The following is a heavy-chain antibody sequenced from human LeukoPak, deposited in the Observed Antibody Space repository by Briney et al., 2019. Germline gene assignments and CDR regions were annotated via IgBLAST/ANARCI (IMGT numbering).Heavy chain of an antibody. J-gene: IGHJ4*02. D-gene: IGHD5-12*01. CDR1: GFTFSSYA. CDR3: AKILVATFHD. CDR2: ISYDGSNK. V-gene: IGHV3-30*18. Sequence: PGGSLRLSCAASGFTFSSYAMHWVRQAPGKGLEWVAVISYDGSNKHYAGSVKGRFTISRDNSKNTLYLQMNSLRAEDTAVYYCAKILVATFHDWGQGTLVTVSS.